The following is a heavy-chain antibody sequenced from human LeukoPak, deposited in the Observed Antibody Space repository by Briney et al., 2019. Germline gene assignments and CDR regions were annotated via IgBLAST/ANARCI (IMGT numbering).Heavy chain of an antibody. CDR2: ISASGGNS. V-gene: IGHV3-23*01. J-gene: IGHJ4*02. Sequence: GGSLRLSCSASGFTFSDSAMSWVRQASGRGLEWVSLISASGGNSYYADSVKGPFTVSRDSSKNTLHLQMNSLRAEDTAVYYCARDIELSCWGQGTLVTVSS. CDR1: GFTFSDSA. D-gene: IGHD1-26*01. CDR3: ARDIELSC.